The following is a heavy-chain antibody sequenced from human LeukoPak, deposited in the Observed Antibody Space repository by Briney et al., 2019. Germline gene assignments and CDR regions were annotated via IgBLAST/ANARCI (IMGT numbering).Heavy chain of an antibody. Sequence: SETLSLTCTVSGGSISSYYWSWIRQPPGKGLEWIGYIYYSGSTNYNPSLKSRVTISVDTSKNQFSLKLSSVTAADTAVYYCARDRYYYDSTGYYFDYWGQGTLVTVSS. V-gene: IGHV4-59*12. CDR2: IYYSGST. J-gene: IGHJ4*02. D-gene: IGHD3-22*01. CDR3: ARDRYYYDSTGYYFDY. CDR1: GGSISSYY.